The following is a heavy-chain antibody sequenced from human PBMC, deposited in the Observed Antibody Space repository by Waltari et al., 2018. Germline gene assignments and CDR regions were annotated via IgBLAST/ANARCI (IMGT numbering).Heavy chain of an antibody. V-gene: IGHV1-8*01. CDR3: ARVGIQLWLHLSRNYYFDY. D-gene: IGHD5-18*01. Sequence: QVQLVQSGAEVKKPGASVKVSCKASGYTFTSYAINWVRQATGPGLEWMGWMNPNSGNTGYAQKFQGRVTMTRDTSASTAYMELSSLRSEDTAVYYCARVGIQLWLHLSRNYYFDYWGQGTLVTVSS. CDR2: MNPNSGNT. J-gene: IGHJ4*02. CDR1: GYTFTSYA.